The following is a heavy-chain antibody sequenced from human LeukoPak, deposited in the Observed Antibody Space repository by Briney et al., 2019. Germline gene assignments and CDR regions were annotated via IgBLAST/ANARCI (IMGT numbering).Heavy chain of an antibody. J-gene: IGHJ6*02. Sequence: SETLSLTCTVSGGSISSNYWSWIRQPPGKGLEWIGYIYYSGSTNYNPSLKSRVTISVDTSKNQFSLKLSSVTAADTAVYYCARDGSGSDYGMVVWGQGTTVTVSS. V-gene: IGHV4-59*01. CDR1: GGSISSNY. D-gene: IGHD3-10*01. CDR3: ARDGSGSDYGMVV. CDR2: IYYSGST.